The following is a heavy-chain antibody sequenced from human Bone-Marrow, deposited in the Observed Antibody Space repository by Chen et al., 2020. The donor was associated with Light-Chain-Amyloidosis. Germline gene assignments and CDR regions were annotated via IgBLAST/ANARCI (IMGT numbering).Heavy chain of an antibody. CDR3: TRVPSYRSGWSR. CDR1: GFSFDDYA. J-gene: IGHJ4*02. CDR2: ISGDAAST. D-gene: IGHD6-19*01. Sequence: EVQLVESGGGVVQPGGSLRLSCAASGFSFDDYAMHWVRQAPGKGLEWVSLISGDAASTDYADSVRGRFTISRDNSKSSLYLQMNSLRTDDTALYYCTRVPSYRSGWSRWGQGTLVTVSS. V-gene: IGHV3-43*02.